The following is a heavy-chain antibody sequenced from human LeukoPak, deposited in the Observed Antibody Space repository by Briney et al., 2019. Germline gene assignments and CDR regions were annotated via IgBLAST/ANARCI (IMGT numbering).Heavy chain of an antibody. V-gene: IGHV3-23*01. CDR3: AKDVYDSGSYGYFHF. CDR1: GFTFSSYA. CDR2: IRGSGGST. Sequence: GGSLRLSCAASGFTFSSYAMSWVRQAPGKGLEWVSTIRGSGGSTYYADSVKGRFTISRDNSKTTLYLQMNSLRAADTAVYYCAKDVYDSGSYGYFHFWGQGTLVTVSS. J-gene: IGHJ4*02. D-gene: IGHD3-10*01.